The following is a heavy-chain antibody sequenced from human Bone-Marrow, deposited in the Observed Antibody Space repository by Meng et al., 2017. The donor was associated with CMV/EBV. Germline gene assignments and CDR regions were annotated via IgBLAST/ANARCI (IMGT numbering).Heavy chain of an antibody. J-gene: IGHJ4*02. CDR1: GGSISSYY. CDR3: ARAPMVRGAPFYY. V-gene: IGHV4-59*01. CDR2: IYYSGST. D-gene: IGHD3-10*01. Sequence: SETLSLTCTVSGGSISSYYWSWIRQPPGKGLEWIGYIYYSGSTNYNPSLKSRVTISVDTSKNQFSLKLSSVTAADTAVYYWARAPMVRGAPFYYWGQGTLVTVSS.